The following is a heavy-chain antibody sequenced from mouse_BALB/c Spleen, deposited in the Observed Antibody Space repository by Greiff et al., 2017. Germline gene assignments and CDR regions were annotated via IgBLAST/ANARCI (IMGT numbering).Heavy chain of an antibody. CDR3: ARSPYDRYWYFDV. CDR1: GFTFSSFG. V-gene: IGHV5-17*02. CDR2: ISSGSSTI. Sequence: EVKLEESGGGLVQPGGSRKLSCAASGFTFSSFGMHWVRQAPEKGLEWVAYISSGSSTIYYADTVKGRFTISRDNPKNTLFLQMTSLRSEDTAMYYCARSPYDRYWYFDVWGAGTTVTVSS. D-gene: IGHD2-3*01. J-gene: IGHJ1*01.